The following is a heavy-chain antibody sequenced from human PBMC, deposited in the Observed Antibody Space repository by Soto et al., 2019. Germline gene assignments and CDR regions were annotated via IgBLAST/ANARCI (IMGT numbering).Heavy chain of an antibody. CDR1: GFTVSSNY. CDR3: ATLKKYDXLTGFYPC. D-gene: IGHD3-9*01. CDR2: IYSGGST. Sequence: PGGSLRLSCAASGFTVSSNYMSWVRQAPGKGLEWVSFIYSGGSTYYADSVKGRFTISRDNSKNTLYLQMNSLRAEDTAVYYCATLKKYDXLTGFYPCWGQGTLVTVSS. J-gene: IGHJ4*02. V-gene: IGHV3-53*01.